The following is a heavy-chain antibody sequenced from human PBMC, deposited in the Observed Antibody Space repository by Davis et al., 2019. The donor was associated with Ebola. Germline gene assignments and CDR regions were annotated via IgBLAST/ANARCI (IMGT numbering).Heavy chain of an antibody. CDR3: TTDAPDAFDL. J-gene: IGHJ3*01. Sequence: PGGSLRLSFSASGFTVRSTYMSWVRQAPGKGLDWVGRIKTRTEGATTDFGAAVKDRFALSRDDSKNMVYLQMDSLKIEDTAIYYCTTDAPDAFDLWGRGTMVTVSS. CDR2: IKTRTEGATT. CDR1: GFTVRSTY. V-gene: IGHV3-15*01.